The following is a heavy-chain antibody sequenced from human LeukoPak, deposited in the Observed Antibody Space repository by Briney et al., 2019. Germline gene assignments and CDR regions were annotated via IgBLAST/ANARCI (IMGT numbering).Heavy chain of an antibody. V-gene: IGHV3-43*02. D-gene: IGHD3-16*01. CDR2: ISGVGGST. CDR1: GFTFDDYA. J-gene: IGHJ4*02. CDR3: AKDTIRGGEFYFDY. Sequence: WGSLTLSCAASGFTFDDYAMHWVRQAPGKGLEWVSLISGVGGSTYYADFVKGRFTISRNNSKNPLYLQMNSLRTDDPALDYFAKDTIRGGEFYFDYWGQGTLVTVSS.